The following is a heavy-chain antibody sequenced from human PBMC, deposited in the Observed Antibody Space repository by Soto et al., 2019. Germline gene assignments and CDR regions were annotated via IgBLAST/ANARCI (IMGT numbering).Heavy chain of an antibody. J-gene: IGHJ6*02. CDR1: GGSISSGDYY. CDR2: IYYSGST. Sequence: QVQLQESGPGLVKPSQTLSLTCTVSGGSISSGDYYWSWIRQPPGKGLAWIGYIYYSGSTYYKPSLKSRVTISVDTSKNQFSLKLSSVTAADTAVYYCARDWRSDVVVVAATDHYYYGMDVWGQGTTVTVSS. D-gene: IGHD2-15*01. CDR3: ARDWRSDVVVVAATDHYYYGMDV. V-gene: IGHV4-30-4*01.